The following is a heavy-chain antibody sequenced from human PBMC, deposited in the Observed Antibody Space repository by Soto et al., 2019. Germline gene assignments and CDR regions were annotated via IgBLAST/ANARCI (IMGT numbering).Heavy chain of an antibody. Sequence: QVQLLESGGGVVQPGRSLRLSCAASGFTFSSYGMHWVRQAPDKGLEWVAVISDDGSNKYYADSVKGRFTISRDNSKNTLYLQMNSLRAEDTAVYYCAKDHRVSAAGTFDYWGQGTLVTVSS. V-gene: IGHV3-30*18. D-gene: IGHD6-13*01. CDR2: ISDDGSNK. CDR3: AKDHRVSAAGTFDY. J-gene: IGHJ4*02. CDR1: GFTFSSYG.